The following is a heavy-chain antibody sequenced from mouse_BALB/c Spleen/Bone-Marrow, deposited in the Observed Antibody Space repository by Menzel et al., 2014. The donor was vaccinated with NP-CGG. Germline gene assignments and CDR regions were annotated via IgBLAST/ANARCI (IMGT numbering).Heavy chain of an antibody. V-gene: IGHV3-6*01. Sequence: EVKLMESGPGLVKPSQSLSLTCSVTGYSITSGYYWNWIRQFPGNKLEWMGYISYDGSNNHNPSLKNRISITPDTSKNQFFQKLNSVTAEDTATYYCARVFITTLVPFAYWGQGTLVTVSA. CDR3: ARVFITTLVPFAY. D-gene: IGHD1-1*01. J-gene: IGHJ3*01. CDR1: GYSITSGYY. CDR2: ISYDGSN.